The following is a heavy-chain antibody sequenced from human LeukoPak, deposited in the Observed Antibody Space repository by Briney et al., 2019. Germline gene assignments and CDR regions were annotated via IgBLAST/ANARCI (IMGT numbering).Heavy chain of an antibody. J-gene: IGHJ5*02. CDR2: IYYSGST. Sequence: TSETLSLTCTVSGGSISSSSYYWGWIRRPPGKGLEWIGSIYYSGSTYYNPSLKSRLTISVDTSKNQFSLKLRSVTAADTAVYYCASRITIFERGPAAPFDPWGQGTLVTVSS. CDR1: GGSISSSSYY. D-gene: IGHD3-9*01. V-gene: IGHV4-39*01. CDR3: ASRITIFERGPAAPFDP.